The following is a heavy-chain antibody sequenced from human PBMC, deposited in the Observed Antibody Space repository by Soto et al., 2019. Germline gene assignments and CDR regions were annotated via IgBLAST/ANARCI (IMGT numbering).Heavy chain of an antibody. J-gene: IGHJ4*02. V-gene: IGHV3-48*02. CDR2: ISSSSSTI. D-gene: IGHD5-18*01. CDR1: GFTFSSYS. Sequence: GGSLRLSCAASGFTFSSYSMNWVRQAPGKGLEWVSYISSSSSTIYYADSVKGRFTISRDNAKNSLYLQMNSLRDEDTAVYYCARVHPTVDTDFFDYWGQGTLVTVSS. CDR3: ARVHPTVDTDFFDY.